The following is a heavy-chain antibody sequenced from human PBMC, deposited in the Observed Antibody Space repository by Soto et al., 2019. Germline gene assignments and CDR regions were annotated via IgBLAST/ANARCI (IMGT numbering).Heavy chain of an antibody. CDR2: ISRDGNDI. Sequence: GLLVESGGGPVKAGGSLRLSCAASGFIFSDYYISWIRQAPGKGLEWLAYISRDGNDIFYADSVDGRFTISRDNAKNSLFLQMDDLRVEDTGMYFCARGAEMSMLTKWFDPWGQGTLVTVSS. D-gene: IGHD3-16*01. V-gene: IGHV3-11*01. CDR1: GFIFSDYY. CDR3: ARGAEMSMLTKWFDP. J-gene: IGHJ5*02.